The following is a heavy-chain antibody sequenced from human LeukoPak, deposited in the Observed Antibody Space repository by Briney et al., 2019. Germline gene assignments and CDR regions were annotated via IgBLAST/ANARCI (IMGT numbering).Heavy chain of an antibody. V-gene: IGHV1-18*04. J-gene: IGHJ4*02. CDR1: GYTFVGFF. Sequence: ASVKVSCKASGYTFVGFFMRWVRQAPGQGLEWMGWISAYNGNTNYAQKLQGRVTMTTDTSTSTAYMELRSLRSDDTAVYYCARAYYDSSGYSAYWGQGTLVTVSS. CDR3: ARAYYDSSGYSAY. D-gene: IGHD3-22*01. CDR2: ISAYNGNT.